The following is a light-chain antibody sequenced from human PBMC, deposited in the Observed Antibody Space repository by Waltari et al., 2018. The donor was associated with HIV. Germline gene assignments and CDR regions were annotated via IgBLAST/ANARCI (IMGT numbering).Light chain of an antibody. J-gene: IGLJ3*02. Sequence: QSVLTQPPSVSGAPGQRVTISCTGTSSNIGAGYDVQWYQHLPGTAPKLLIYGNNNRPSGVPDRFSGSNSGTSASLAITGLQTDDEADYYCQSYDSSLSGWVFGGGTKLTVL. CDR2: GNN. CDR3: QSYDSSLSGWV. CDR1: SSNIGAGYD. V-gene: IGLV1-40*01.